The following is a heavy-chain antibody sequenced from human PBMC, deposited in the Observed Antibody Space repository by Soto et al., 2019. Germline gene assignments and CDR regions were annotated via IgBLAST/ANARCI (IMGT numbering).Heavy chain of an antibody. V-gene: IGHV3-30*03. Sequence: QVQLVESGGGVVQPGRSLRLSCAVSGFTVSTYGMHWVRQAPGKGLEWVAGISRDGGTKYYADSVKGRFTISRDNSRNTLFLEMNSLRGDDMSLYYCTGEVSSGYWVQGTLVTVSS. CDR2: ISRDGGTK. CDR3: TGEVSSGY. CDR1: GFTVSTYG. J-gene: IGHJ4*02. D-gene: IGHD2-8*02.